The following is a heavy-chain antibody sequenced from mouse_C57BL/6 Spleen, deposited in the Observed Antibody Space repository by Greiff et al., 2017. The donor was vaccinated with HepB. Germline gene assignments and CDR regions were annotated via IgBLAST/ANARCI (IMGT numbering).Heavy chain of an antibody. J-gene: IGHJ4*01. V-gene: IGHV1-52*01. D-gene: IGHD2-4*01. Sequence: QVQLQQPGAELVRPGSSVKLSCKASGYTSTSYWMHWVKQRPIQGLEWIGNIDPSDSETNYNQKFKDKATLTVDKSSSTAYMQLSSLTSEDSAVYYCARSDYDYDVNYYAMDDWGQGTSVTVSS. CDR1: GYTSTSYW. CDR3: ARSDYDYDVNYYAMDD. CDR2: IDPSDSET.